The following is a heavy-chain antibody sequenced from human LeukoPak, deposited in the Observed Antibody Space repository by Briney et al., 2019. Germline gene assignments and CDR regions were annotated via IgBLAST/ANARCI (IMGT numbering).Heavy chain of an antibody. J-gene: IGHJ3*02. D-gene: IGHD3-10*01. Sequence: PSETLSLTCSVSGDSITYFYWSWIRQAAGKGLEWIGRVSSSGSTDYNASLKSRVTISVDTSKNQFSLKVISMTAADTAVYYCTKSDGYGLIRICGRGTMVTVSS. CDR2: VSSSGST. CDR1: GDSITYFY. CDR3: TKSDGYGLIRI. V-gene: IGHV4-4*07.